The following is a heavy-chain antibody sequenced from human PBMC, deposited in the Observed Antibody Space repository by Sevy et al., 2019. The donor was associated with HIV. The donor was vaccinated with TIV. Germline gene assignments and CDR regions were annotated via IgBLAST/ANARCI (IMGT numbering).Heavy chain of an antibody. D-gene: IGHD4-17*01. CDR3: AKDIGATVIAVVAN. CDR2: VNWDSGSM. Sequence: GGSLRLSCAASGFTFDDFAMHWVRQVPGKGLEWVWGVNWDSGSMAYADSVKGRFTISRDNAKNALFLQMNSLRAEDTALYYCAKDIGATVIAVVANWGQGIQVTVSS. CDR1: GFTFDDFA. V-gene: IGHV3-9*01. J-gene: IGHJ4*02.